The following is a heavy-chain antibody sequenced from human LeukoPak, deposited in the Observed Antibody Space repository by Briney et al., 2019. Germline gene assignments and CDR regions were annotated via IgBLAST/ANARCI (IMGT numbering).Heavy chain of an antibody. CDR3: ARVPDIVVVVAADTYYYYGMDV. Sequence: ASVKVSCKASGYTFTGYYMHWVRQAPGQGLEWMGWINPNSGSTNYAQKFQGRVTMTRDTSISTAYMELSRLRSDDTAVYYCARVPDIVVVVAADTYYYYGMDVWGQGTTVTVSS. J-gene: IGHJ6*02. CDR2: INPNSGST. V-gene: IGHV1-2*02. D-gene: IGHD2-15*01. CDR1: GYTFTGYY.